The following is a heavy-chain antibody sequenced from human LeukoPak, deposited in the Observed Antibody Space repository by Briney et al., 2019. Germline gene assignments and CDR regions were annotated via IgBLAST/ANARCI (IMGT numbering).Heavy chain of an antibody. J-gene: IGHJ6*02. Sequence: GAPLQTSAKGSGSRSISYWIGWWRKMPDKGLKWMGIIYPGDSDTSYSPSFQGQVTISADKSISTAYLQWSSLKASDTAMYYCARNGYCSGGSCYSYYYYYGMDVWGQGTTVSVSS. CDR1: GSRSISYW. CDR3: ARNGYCSGGSCYSYYYYYGMDV. V-gene: IGHV5-51*01. CDR2: IYPGDSDT. D-gene: IGHD2-15*01.